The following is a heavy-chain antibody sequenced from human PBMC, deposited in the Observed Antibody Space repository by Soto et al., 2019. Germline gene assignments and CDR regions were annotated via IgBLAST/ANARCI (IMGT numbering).Heavy chain of an antibody. CDR3: ARDKDIVATIDYGMEV. Sequence: PGWSLRLSCAASGFTFSSYGMHLVRQAPGKGLEWVAVIWYDGSNKYYADSVKGRFTISRDNSKNTLYLQMNSLRAEDTAVYYCARDKDIVATIDYGMEVWGEGTKVTVSS. CDR1: GFTFSSYG. CDR2: IWYDGSNK. J-gene: IGHJ6*02. V-gene: IGHV3-33*01. D-gene: IGHD5-12*01.